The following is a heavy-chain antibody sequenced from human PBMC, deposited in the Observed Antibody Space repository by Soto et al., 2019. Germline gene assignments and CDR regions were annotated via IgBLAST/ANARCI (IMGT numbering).Heavy chain of an antibody. D-gene: IGHD3-10*01. CDR1: GGSVNSDSYY. Sequence: QVQLQESGPGLVKPSETLSLTCTVSGGSVNSDSYYWTWIRQPPGKRLEWIGSLYYSGSTNYNPSLKSRVTISVDTSKNQFSLKVSSVTVADTAVYFCARESRKFSSSGGLDVWGQGTTVTVSS. CDR2: LYYSGST. CDR3: ARESRKFSSSGGLDV. J-gene: IGHJ6*02. V-gene: IGHV4-61*01.